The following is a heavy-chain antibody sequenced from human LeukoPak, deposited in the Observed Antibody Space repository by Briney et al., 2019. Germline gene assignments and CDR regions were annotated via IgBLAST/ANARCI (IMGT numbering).Heavy chain of an antibody. D-gene: IGHD3-10*01. J-gene: IGHJ4*02. CDR2: IYPDDSDI. CDR3: ARGKREFPGSGSYSTHFEY. V-gene: IGHV5-51*01. Sequence: GESLKISCEGSGYSFDTHWIGWVRQMPGKGLEWMGIIYPDDSDIRYSPSFQGQVTMSAGKSIRTAYLHWSSLKASDTAMYYCARGKREFPGSGSYSTHFEYWGQGTLVTVSS. CDR1: GYSFDTHW.